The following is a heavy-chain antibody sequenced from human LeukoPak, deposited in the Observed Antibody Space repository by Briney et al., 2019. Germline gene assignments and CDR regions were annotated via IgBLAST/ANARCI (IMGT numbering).Heavy chain of an antibody. D-gene: IGHD2-21*02. CDR1: GGSISNYY. J-gene: IGHJ4*02. V-gene: IGHV4-59*01. Sequence: PSETLSLTCTVSGGSISNYYWSWIRQPPGKGLEWIGYIYYSGSTNYNPSLKSRVTISVDTSNNQFSLKLSSMTAADTAVYYCARSGSKVMTAINFWGQGTLVTVSS. CDR3: ARSGSKVMTAINF. CDR2: IYYSGST.